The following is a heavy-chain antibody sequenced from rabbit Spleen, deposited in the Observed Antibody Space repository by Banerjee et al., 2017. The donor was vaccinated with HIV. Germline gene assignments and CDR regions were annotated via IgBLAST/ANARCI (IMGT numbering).Heavy chain of an antibody. J-gene: IGHJ4*01. CDR3: ARGVDGGNTYSYYFKL. D-gene: IGHD8-1*01. CDR1: GIDFSINQY. Sequence: QSLEESGGDLVKPGGTLTLTCKASGIDFSINQYMCWVRQAPGKGLELIACIYTSSGNTWYASWVNGRFTISRSTSLNTVDLKMTSLTAADTATYFCARGVDGGNTYSYYFKLWGQGTLVTVS. V-gene: IGHV1S43*01. CDR2: IYTSSGNT.